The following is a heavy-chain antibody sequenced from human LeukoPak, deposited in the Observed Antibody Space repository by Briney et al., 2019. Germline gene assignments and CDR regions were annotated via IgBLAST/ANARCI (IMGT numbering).Heavy chain of an antibody. CDR3: AGYSSSSLGY. CDR1: GGSIGSGGYY. J-gene: IGHJ4*02. CDR2: IYHSGST. D-gene: IGHD6-6*01. Sequence: PSETLSLTCTVSGGSIGSGGYYWSWIRQPPGKGLEWIGYIYHSGSTYYNPSLKSRVTISVDRSKNQFSLKLSSVTAADTAVYYCAGYSSSSLGYWGQGTLVTVSS. V-gene: IGHV4-30-2*01.